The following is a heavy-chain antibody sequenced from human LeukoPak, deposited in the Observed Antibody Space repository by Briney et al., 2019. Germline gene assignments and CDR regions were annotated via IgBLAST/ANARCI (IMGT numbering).Heavy chain of an antibody. CDR3: ASYGVPAAKTPYYYYYMDV. J-gene: IGHJ6*03. CDR2: INPNSGGT. Sequence: ASVKVSCKASGYTFTGYYMHWVRQAPGQGLEWMGWINPNSGGTNYAQKFQGRVTMTRDTFISTAYMELSRLRSDDTAVYYCASYGVPAAKTPYYYYYMDVWGKGTTVTVSS. D-gene: IGHD2-2*01. CDR1: GYTFTGYY. V-gene: IGHV1-2*02.